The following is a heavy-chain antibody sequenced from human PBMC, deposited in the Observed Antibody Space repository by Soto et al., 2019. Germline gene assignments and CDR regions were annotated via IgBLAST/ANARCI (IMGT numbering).Heavy chain of an antibody. V-gene: IGHV4-30-4*01. Sequence: PLSLTCTVSGGSISSGDFYWSWIRQPPGKGLELIGNIYYSGSTYYNPSLRSRAIMSVDTSQNQFSLKLSSLTAADTAVYFCARADDFSDSFDYWGQGALVTVYS. CDR3: ARADDFSDSFDY. CDR2: IYYSGST. D-gene: IGHD4-17*01. CDR1: GGSISSGDFY. J-gene: IGHJ4*02.